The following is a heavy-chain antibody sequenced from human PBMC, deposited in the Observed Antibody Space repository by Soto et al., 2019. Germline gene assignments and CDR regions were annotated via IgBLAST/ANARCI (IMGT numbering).Heavy chain of an antibody. CDR1: GYTFTSYY. CDR3: ARDKLEVSMIGWFDP. V-gene: IGHV1-46*01. J-gene: IGHJ5*02. Sequence: ASVKVSCKASGYTFTSYYMQWVRQAHGQGLEWMGIINPSGGSTSYAQKFQGRVTMTRDTSTSTVYMELSSLRSEDTAVYYCARDKLEVSMIGWFDPWGQGTLVTVSS. CDR2: INPSGGST. D-gene: IGHD3-22*01.